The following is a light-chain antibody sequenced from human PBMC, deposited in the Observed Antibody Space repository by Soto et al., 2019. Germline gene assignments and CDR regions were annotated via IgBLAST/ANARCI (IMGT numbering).Light chain of an antibody. CDR2: AAT. CDR3: QQYNKWPPLT. J-gene: IGKJ4*02. CDR1: QSVDSF. V-gene: IGKV3-11*01. Sequence: EIVLTQSPASLSLSPGERATLSCRASQSVDSFLAWYQQKPGQSPRLLIYAATSRATGIPERFSGSGSETDFTLTIYRLEPEDFAVYYCQQYNKWPPLTFGGGTKVEIK.